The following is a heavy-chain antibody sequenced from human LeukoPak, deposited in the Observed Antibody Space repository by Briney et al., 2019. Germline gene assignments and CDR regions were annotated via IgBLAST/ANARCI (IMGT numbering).Heavy chain of an antibody. CDR3: ARTGSSTWYNFDY. CDR1: GGSISSYY. Sequence: SETLSLTRTVSGGSISSYYWTWIRQPPGKGLEWIGYIHYSGSTNYNPSLTSRVTISIDTSKNQFSLKLSSVTAADTAVYYCARTGSSTWYNFDYWGPGTLVTVSS. D-gene: IGHD2-2*01. J-gene: IGHJ4*02. V-gene: IGHV4-59*01. CDR2: IHYSGST.